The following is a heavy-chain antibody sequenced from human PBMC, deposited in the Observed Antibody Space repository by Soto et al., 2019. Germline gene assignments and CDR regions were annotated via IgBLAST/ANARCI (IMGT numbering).Heavy chain of an antibody. CDR1: GFTFNTYA. V-gene: IGHV3-30*01. CDR2: ISYDGSNK. J-gene: IGHJ4*02. CDR3: ARVSRAMIVVVITVSLDY. D-gene: IGHD3-22*01. Sequence: LRLSCAASGFTFNTYAMHWVRQAPGKGLEWVAVISYDGSNKYYADSVKGRFTISRDNSKNTLYLQMNSLTTEDTAVYYCARVSRAMIVVVITVSLDYWGQGTLVTVSS.